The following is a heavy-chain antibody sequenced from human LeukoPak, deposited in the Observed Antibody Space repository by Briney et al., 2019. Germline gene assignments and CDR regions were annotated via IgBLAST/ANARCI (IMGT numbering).Heavy chain of an antibody. J-gene: IGHJ4*02. CDR1: GYSFTSYW. CDR3: ARRVYCSSTSCYAECYFDY. D-gene: IGHD2-2*01. CDR2: IYPGDSDT. V-gene: IGHV5-51*01. Sequence: GESLKISCKGSGYSFTSYWIGWARQMPGKGLEWMGIIYPGDSDTRYSPSFQGQVTISADKSISTAYLQWSSLKASDTARYYCARRVYCSSTSCYAECYFDYWGQGTLVTVSS.